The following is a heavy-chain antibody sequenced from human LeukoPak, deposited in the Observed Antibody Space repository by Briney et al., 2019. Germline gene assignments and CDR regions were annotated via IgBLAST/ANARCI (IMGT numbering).Heavy chain of an antibody. J-gene: IGHJ5*02. CDR3: ARAAGWFDP. CDR1: GFTFSGSP. V-gene: IGHV3-48*04. CDR2: ISSSSNNI. Sequence: PGGSLRLSCAASGFTFSGSPILWVRQASGKGLEWVSYISSSSNNIHYANSVRGRFTISRDNAKNSVYLQMNSLRAEDTAIYYCARAAGWFDPWGQGTLVTVSS.